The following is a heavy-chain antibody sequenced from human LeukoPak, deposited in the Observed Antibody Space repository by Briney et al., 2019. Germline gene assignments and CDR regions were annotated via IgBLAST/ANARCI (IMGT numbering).Heavy chain of an antibody. CDR1: GGSISGYY. D-gene: IGHD3-22*01. Sequence: SETLSLTCAVSGGSISGYYWSWIRQSPGRGLEYIGHIYYNGRTDYNPSLKSRVTISVDTSRNQFSLKLSSVTAADTAVYYCARVGGSYYYDSSGLIPFDYWGQGTLVTVSS. V-gene: IGHV4-59*01. J-gene: IGHJ4*02. CDR2: IYYNGRT. CDR3: ARVGGSYYYDSSGLIPFDY.